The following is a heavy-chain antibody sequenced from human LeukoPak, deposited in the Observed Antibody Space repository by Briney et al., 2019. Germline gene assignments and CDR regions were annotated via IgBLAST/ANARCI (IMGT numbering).Heavy chain of an antibody. CDR2: IYTSGST. Sequence: KPSETLSLTCTVPGGSISSYYWSWIRQPAGKGLEWIGRIYTSGSTNYNPSLKSRVTMSVDTSKNQFSLKLSSVTAADTAVYYCARGGYYDSSGTLWYFDLWGRGTLVTVSS. J-gene: IGHJ2*01. D-gene: IGHD3-22*01. CDR1: GGSISSYY. V-gene: IGHV4-4*07. CDR3: ARGGYYDSSGTLWYFDL.